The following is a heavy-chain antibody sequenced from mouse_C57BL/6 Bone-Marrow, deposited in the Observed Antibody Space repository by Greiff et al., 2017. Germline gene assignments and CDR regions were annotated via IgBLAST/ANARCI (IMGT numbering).Heavy chain of an antibody. V-gene: IGHV1-69*01. Sequence: QLQQPGAELVMPGASVKLSRKASGYTFTSYWMHWVKQRPGQGLEWIGEIDPSDSYTNYNQKFKGKSTLTVDNSSSTVYMQLRSLTSEDSAVYYCAVDRGYAMDYWGQGTSVTVSS. CDR2: IDPSDSYT. CDR3: AVDRGYAMDY. D-gene: IGHD3-2*01. J-gene: IGHJ4*01. CDR1: GYTFTSYW.